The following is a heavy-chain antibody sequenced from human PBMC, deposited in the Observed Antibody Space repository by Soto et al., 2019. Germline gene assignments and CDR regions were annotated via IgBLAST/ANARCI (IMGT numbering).Heavy chain of an antibody. CDR1: GYTFKSYQ. CDR2: INISNGNT. J-gene: IGHJ4*02. CDR3: ARDKALTLVTTLDY. V-gene: IGHV1-3*04. D-gene: IGHD4-17*01. Sequence: ASVKVSCKASGYTFKSYQIYWVRQAPGQRLECMGWINISNGNTEYSQNFQGRVTMTRDTSASTAYMELSSLRSEDTAMYYCARDKALTLVTTLDYWGQGTPVTVSS.